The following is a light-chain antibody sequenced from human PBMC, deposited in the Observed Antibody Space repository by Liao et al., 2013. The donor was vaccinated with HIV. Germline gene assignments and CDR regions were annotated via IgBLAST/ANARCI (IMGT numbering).Light chain of an antibody. V-gene: IGLV3-21*01. CDR2: HDS. CDR1: NIGSKS. CDR3: QAWDRDTVV. J-gene: IGLJ2*01. Sequence: SYVLTQPPSVSVAPGKTARITCGGKNIGSKSVHWYQQKPGQAPVMVISHDSERPSGIPERFSGSNSGNTATLTISGTQAMDEADYYCQAWDRDTVVFGGGTKLTVL.